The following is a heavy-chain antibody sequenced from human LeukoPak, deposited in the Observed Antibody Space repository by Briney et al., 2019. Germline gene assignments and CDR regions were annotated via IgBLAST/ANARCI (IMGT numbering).Heavy chain of an antibody. D-gene: IGHD1-1*01. V-gene: IGHV3-30*18. Sequence: GGSLRLSCAASGFTFSSYAMHWVRQAPGRGLEWVAVISFDGSSQYYADSVKGRFTISRDNSNNTLYLQVNSLRPEDTAVYYCAKTTLPLRTATTPFDFWGQGTLVTVSS. CDR3: AKTTLPLRTATTPFDF. CDR1: GFTFSSYA. J-gene: IGHJ4*02. CDR2: ISFDGSSQ.